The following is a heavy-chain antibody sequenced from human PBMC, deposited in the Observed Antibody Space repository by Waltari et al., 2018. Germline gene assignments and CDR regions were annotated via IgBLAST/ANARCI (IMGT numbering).Heavy chain of an antibody. V-gene: IGHV3-9*01. CDR3: VRDAFGNTIGGVFDY. J-gene: IGHJ4*02. Sequence: VQLVESGGGLVQPGRTLRLSCGASGFGFAEYAMPWVRQVPGKGREWLSGISWNSNNIVYADSVKGRFTISRDNAENSLYLLMNNLRSDDTALYYCVRDAFGNTIGGVFDYWGQGTLLTVSS. D-gene: IGHD3-3*01. CDR1: GFGFAEYA. CDR2: ISWNSNNI.